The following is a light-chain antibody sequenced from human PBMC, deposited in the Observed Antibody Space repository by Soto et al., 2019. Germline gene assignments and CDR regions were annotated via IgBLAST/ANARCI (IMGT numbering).Light chain of an antibody. V-gene: IGKV3-15*01. Sequence: GERATLSCRASQSVSSNLAWYQQKPGQAPRLLIYGASTRATGIPARFSGSGSGTEFTLTISSLQSEDFAVYYCQQYNNWPHTFGQGTKVDIK. J-gene: IGKJ1*01. CDR3: QQYNNWPHT. CDR1: QSVSSN. CDR2: GAS.